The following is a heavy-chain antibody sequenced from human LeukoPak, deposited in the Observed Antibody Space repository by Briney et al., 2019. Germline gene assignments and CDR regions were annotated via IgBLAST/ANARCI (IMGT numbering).Heavy chain of an antibody. Sequence: GRSLRLSCAASGFTFSSYAMHWVRQAPGKGLEWVAVISYDGSNKYYADSVKGRFTISRDNSKNTLYLQMNSLRAEDTAVYYCAKERAVPAALEYFQHWGQGTLVTVSS. D-gene: IGHD2-2*01. CDR3: AKERAVPAALEYFQH. V-gene: IGHV3-30-3*01. J-gene: IGHJ1*01. CDR2: ISYDGSNK. CDR1: GFTFSSYA.